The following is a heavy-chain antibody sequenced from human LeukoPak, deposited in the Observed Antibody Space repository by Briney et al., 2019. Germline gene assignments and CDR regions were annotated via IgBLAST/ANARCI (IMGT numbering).Heavy chain of an antibody. CDR3: ARDKPDYYDSSGYSWFDP. Sequence: GGSLRLSCAASGFTFSNYGMNWVRQAPGKGLEWVSYISSSGSTIYYADSVKGRFTISRDNAKNSLYLQMNSLRAEDTAVYYCARDKPDYYDSSGYSWFDPWGQGTLVTVSS. CDR1: GFTFSNYG. CDR2: ISSSGSTI. D-gene: IGHD3-22*01. V-gene: IGHV3-48*04. J-gene: IGHJ5*02.